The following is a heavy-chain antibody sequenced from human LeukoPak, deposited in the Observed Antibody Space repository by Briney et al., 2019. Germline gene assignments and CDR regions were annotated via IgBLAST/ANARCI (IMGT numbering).Heavy chain of an antibody. Sequence: GGSLRLSCAASGFTFSSYGMNWVRQAPGKGLEWVSYISSSSSTIYYADSVKGRFTISRDNAKNSLYLQMNSLRAEDTAVYYCAREGAELEPPYWGQGTLATVSS. CDR1: GFTFSSYG. J-gene: IGHJ4*02. CDR2: ISSSSSTI. D-gene: IGHD1-1*01. V-gene: IGHV3-48*01. CDR3: AREGAELEPPY.